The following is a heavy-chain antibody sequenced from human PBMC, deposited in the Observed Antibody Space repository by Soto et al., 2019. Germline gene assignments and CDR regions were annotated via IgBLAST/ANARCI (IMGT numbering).Heavy chain of an antibody. CDR3: VTTRGIAVGGSFDH. CDR1: GGSIRSGGYY. CDR2: IDYSGST. D-gene: IGHD6-13*01. Sequence: SETLSLTCTVSGGSIRSGGYYWSWIRQHPGKGLEWIGYIDYSGSTYYKPSLRSRVTISADTSNNQFSLKLSSVAAPDTAIYYCVTTRGIAVGGSFDHWGQGTLVTVSS. V-gene: IGHV4-31*03. J-gene: IGHJ5*02.